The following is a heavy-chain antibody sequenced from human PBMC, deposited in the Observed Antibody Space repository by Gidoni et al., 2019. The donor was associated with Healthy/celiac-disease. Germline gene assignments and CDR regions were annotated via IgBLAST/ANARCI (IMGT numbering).Heavy chain of an antibody. Sequence: QVQLVQSGAEVKKPGSSVKVSCKASGGTFSSYAISWVRQAPGQGLEWMGGVIPIFGTANYAQKFQGRVTIAADESTSTAYMELSSLGSEDTAVYYCARSYYYDSSGYPYYFDYWGQGTLVTVSS. V-gene: IGHV1-69*01. CDR3: ARSYYYDSSGYPYYFDY. CDR1: GGTFSSYA. D-gene: IGHD3-22*01. J-gene: IGHJ4*02. CDR2: VIPIFGTA.